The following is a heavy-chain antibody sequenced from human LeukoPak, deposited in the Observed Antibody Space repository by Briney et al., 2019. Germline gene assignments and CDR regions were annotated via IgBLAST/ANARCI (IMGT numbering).Heavy chain of an antibody. Sequence: SETLSLTCTVSGGSMSSGGYYWSWIRQPPGKGLEWIGYIYHSGITYYNPSLKSRVTISVDTSKNQFSLKLSSVTAADTAVYYCARGGYCSGGSCPTGYYYYGMDVWGQGTTVTASS. J-gene: IGHJ6*02. CDR2: IYHSGIT. D-gene: IGHD2-15*01. CDR1: GGSMSSGGYY. CDR3: ARGGYCSGGSCPTGYYYYGMDV. V-gene: IGHV4-30-2*05.